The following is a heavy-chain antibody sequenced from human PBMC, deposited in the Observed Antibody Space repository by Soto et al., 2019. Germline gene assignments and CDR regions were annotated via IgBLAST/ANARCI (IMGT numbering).Heavy chain of an antibody. V-gene: IGHV2-5*02. D-gene: IGHD3-3*01. Sequence: QITLNESGPTQVKPRQTLTLTCTFSGFSLTTSGVGVGWILQSPGKAPEWLALIYWDDDKRYSPSLKSKLTLTKATAKHQLVLTMADWAPAHTDIYYCEHRVLRTVFGVVTTTAIYFDFWGQGNPVVVSS. CDR2: IYWDDDK. J-gene: IGHJ4*02. CDR1: GFSLTTSGVG. CDR3: EHRVLRTVFGVVTTTAIYFDF.